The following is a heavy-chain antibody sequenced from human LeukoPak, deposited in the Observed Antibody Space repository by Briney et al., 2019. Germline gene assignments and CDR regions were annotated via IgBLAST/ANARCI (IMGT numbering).Heavy chain of an antibody. V-gene: IGHV4-61*02. Sequence: SQTLSLTCTVSGGSISSGNYYWSWIRQPAGKGLEWIGRIYTSGSTDYNPSLKSRVTISVDTSKNQSSLKLSSVTAADTAVYYCARDQSGGNCYSQCYYYYYMDVWGKGTTVTVSS. J-gene: IGHJ6*03. CDR2: IYTSGST. CDR3: ARDQSGGNCYSQCYYYYYMDV. CDR1: GGSISSGNYY. D-gene: IGHD2-15*01.